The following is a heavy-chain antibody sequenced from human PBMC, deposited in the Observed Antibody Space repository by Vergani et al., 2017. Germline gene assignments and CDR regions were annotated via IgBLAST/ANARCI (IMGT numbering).Heavy chain of an antibody. CDR2: ISYSGST. CDR3: ARGCFQGAFDI. J-gene: IGHJ3*02. CDR1: GGSISSYY. Sequence: QVQLQESGPGLVKPSETLSLTCTVSGGSISSYYWSWIRQHPGKGLEWIGYISYSGSTHYNPSLQSRVTIAEDTSKNQFSLKLSSVTAAGTAGYYCARGCFQGAFDIWGQGTMVTVSS. D-gene: IGHD2-15*01. V-gene: IGHV4-59*06.